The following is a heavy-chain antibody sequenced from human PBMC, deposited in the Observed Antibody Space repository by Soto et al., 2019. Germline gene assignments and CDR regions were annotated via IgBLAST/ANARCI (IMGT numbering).Heavy chain of an antibody. V-gene: IGHV1-24*01. D-gene: IGHD6-19*01. CDR1: GYTINDLS. CDR3: ATSGVFGIAVAVDY. J-gene: IGHJ4*02. CDR2: FDPEDGET. Sequence: ASVKVSCKVSGYTINDLSMHWVRQAPGKGLEWMGGFDPEDGETIYAQKFQGRVTMTEDTSTDTAYMELSSLRSEDTAVYYCATSGVFGIAVAVDYWGQGTLVTVSS.